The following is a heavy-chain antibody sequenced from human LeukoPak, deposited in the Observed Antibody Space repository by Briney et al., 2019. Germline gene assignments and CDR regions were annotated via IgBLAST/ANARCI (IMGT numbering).Heavy chain of an antibody. CDR2: IKQDGSKK. CDR3: ATPLDYYDSSGYHQGGD. CDR1: GFTFSSYW. D-gene: IGHD3-22*01. J-gene: IGHJ4*02. V-gene: IGHV3-7*03. Sequence: SGGSLRLPCAASGFTFSSYWMTWVRQAPGKGLEWVANIKQDGSKKNYVDSVKGRFTISRDNAKNSLYLQMNSLRAEDTAVYYCATPLDYYDSSGYHQGGDWGQGTLVTVSS.